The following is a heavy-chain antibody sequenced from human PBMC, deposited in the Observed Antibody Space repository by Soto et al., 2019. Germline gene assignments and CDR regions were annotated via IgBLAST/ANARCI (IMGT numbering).Heavy chain of an antibody. J-gene: IGHJ6*02. V-gene: IGHV4-34*01. CDR3: ARGRGGFITIFGVVTLYYYYGMDV. CDR1: GGSFSGYY. CDR2: INHSGST. Sequence: PSETLSLTCAVYGGSFSGYYWSWIRQPPGKGLEWIGEINHSGSTNYNPSLKSRVTISVDTSKNQFSLKLSSVTAADTAVYYCARGRGGFITIFGVVTLYYYYGMDVWGQGTTVTGSS. D-gene: IGHD3-3*01.